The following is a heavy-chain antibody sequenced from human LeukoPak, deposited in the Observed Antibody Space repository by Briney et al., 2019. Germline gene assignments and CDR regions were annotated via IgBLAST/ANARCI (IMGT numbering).Heavy chain of an antibody. CDR1: GYTFTSYD. D-gene: IGHD7-27*01. Sequence: GASVKVSCKASGYTFTSYDIDWVRQATGQGLEWMGWMNTNSGNTGYAQKFQGRVTMTRNTSISTAYMELSSLRSEDTDVYYCARGENNWGSAFDIWGQGTMVTVSS. CDR2: MNTNSGNT. CDR3: ARGENNWGSAFDI. J-gene: IGHJ3*02. V-gene: IGHV1-8*01.